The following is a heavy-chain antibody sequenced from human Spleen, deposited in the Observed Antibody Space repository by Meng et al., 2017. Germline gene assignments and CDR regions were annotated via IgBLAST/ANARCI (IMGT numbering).Heavy chain of an antibody. D-gene: IGHD3-22*01. CDR3: AHRSSGNPYYFDY. Sequence: QTPLKESGPTLVKPTQTLTLTFTLYGFSLSTSGVGVGWIRQPPGKALEWLALIYWDDDKRYSPSLKSRLTLTKDTSKNQVVLTMTNMDPVDTATYYCAHRSSGNPYYFDYWGQGTLVTVSS. J-gene: IGHJ4*02. CDR2: IYWDDDK. CDR1: GFSLSTSGVG. V-gene: IGHV2-5*02.